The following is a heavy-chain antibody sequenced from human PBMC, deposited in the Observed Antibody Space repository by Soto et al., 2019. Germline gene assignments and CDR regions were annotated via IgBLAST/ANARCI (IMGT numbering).Heavy chain of an antibody. CDR1: GYAFTTYG. D-gene: IGHD1-1*01. CDR2: ISAHNGNT. V-gene: IGHV1-18*01. CDR3: ARGRYGDY. Sequence: QVHLVQSGAEVKKPGASVKVSCKGSGYAFTTYGITWGRQAPGQGLEWMGWISAHNGNTNYAEKLQGRVTGTRDTSTSTAYMELRSLRSDDTDVYYCARGRYGDYWGQGALVTVSS. J-gene: IGHJ4*02.